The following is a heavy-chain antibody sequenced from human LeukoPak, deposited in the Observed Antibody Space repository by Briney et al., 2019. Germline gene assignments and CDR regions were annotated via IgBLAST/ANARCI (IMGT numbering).Heavy chain of an antibody. D-gene: IGHD1-26*01. CDR2: INWNGGST. Sequence: GGSLRLSCAASGFTFDDYGMRWVRPAPGEGLEWVSGINWNGGSTGYADSVKGRFTISRDNAKNSLYLQMNSLRAEDTALYYCARVRVGATNKGEFDYWGQGTLVTVSS. CDR1: GFTFDDYG. CDR3: ARVRVGATNKGEFDY. V-gene: IGHV3-20*04. J-gene: IGHJ4*02.